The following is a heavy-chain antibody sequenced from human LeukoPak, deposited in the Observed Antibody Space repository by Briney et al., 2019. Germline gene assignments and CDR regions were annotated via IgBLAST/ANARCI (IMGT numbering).Heavy chain of an antibody. CDR1: GGSISSSSYY. CDR3: ARVRSYYGSVTGKSYYFDY. Sequence: SETLSLTCTVSGGSISSSSYYWGWIRQPPGKGLEWIGSIYYSGSTYYNPSLKSRVTILVDTSKNQFSLKLSSVTAADTAVYYCARVRSYYGSVTGKSYYFDYWGQGTLVTVSS. CDR2: IYYSGST. V-gene: IGHV4-39*07. D-gene: IGHD3-10*01. J-gene: IGHJ4*02.